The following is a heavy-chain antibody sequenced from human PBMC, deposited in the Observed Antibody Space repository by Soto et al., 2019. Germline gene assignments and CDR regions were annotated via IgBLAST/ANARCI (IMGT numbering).Heavy chain of an antibody. CDR2: IYHSGST. CDR3: ARFMVPGSANAFDI. Sequence: SETLSLTCAVSGGSISSSNWWSWVRQPPGKGLEWIGEIYHSGSTNYNPSLKSRVTISVDKSKNQFSLKLSSVTAADTAVYYCARFMVPGSANAFDIWGQGAMVTVSS. D-gene: IGHD2-21*02. V-gene: IGHV4-4*02. CDR1: GGSISSSNW. J-gene: IGHJ3*02.